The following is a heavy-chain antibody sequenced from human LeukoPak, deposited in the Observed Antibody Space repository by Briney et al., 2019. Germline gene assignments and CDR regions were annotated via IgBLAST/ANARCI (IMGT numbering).Heavy chain of an antibody. CDR3: AREPGLLIDY. CDR1: GFTVSSNY. V-gene: IGHV3-30*03. CDR2: ILYDGINK. D-gene: IGHD2-21*02. J-gene: IGHJ4*02. Sequence: GGSLRLSCAASGFTVSSNYMSWVRQASGKGLEWVAVILYDGINKYYADSVKGRFTISRDNSKNTLYLQMNSLRAEDTAVYYCAREPGLLIDYWGQGTLVTVSS.